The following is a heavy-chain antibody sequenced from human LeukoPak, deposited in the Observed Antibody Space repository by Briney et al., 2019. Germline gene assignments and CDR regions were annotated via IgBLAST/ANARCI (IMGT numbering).Heavy chain of an antibody. CDR1: GYNFTSYY. V-gene: IGHV1-46*01. CDR2: INPIGGTT. J-gene: IGHJ3*02. D-gene: IGHD2-21*02. Sequence: ASEKVSCKASGYNFTSYYMHWVRQAPGQGLEGMGIINPIGGTTSYAQKFQGRVTVTRDTSTSTVYMELSSLRSGDTAVYYCARDLVVVTGLRTRGSFDIWGQGTMVTVSS. CDR3: ARDLVVVTGLRTRGSFDI.